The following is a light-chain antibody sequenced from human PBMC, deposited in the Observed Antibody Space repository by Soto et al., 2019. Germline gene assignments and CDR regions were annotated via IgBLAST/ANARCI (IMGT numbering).Light chain of an antibody. V-gene: IGKV3-15*01. J-gene: IGKJ1*01. Sequence: EIVVTQSPATLSVSPGERATLSCRASQSVSSNLAWYQQKPGRAPRLLIYAASTRATGVPARFSGSGSGTEFTLTISSLQSDDFATYYCQQYNSYSFGQGTKVDIK. CDR3: QQYNSYS. CDR2: AAS. CDR1: QSVSSN.